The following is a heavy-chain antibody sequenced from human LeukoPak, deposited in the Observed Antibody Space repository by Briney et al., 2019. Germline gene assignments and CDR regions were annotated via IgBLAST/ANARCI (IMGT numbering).Heavy chain of an antibody. D-gene: IGHD1-26*01. CDR1: GVSISSYY. Sequence: SETLSLTCTVSGVSISSYYWSWIRQPPGKGLEWIGYIYYSGSTNYNPSLKSRVTISVDTSKNQFSLKLSSVTAADTAVYYCARDSGSYSRGTFDYWGQGTLVTVSS. J-gene: IGHJ4*02. V-gene: IGHV4-59*01. CDR3: ARDSGSYSRGTFDY. CDR2: IYYSGST.